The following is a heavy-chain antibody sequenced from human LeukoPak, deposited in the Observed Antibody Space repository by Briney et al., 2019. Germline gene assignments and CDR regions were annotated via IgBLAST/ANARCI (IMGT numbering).Heavy chain of an antibody. CDR2: IKPLGGDT. D-gene: IGHD5-18*01. CDR3: ARGPNYSYGLLDY. J-gene: IGHJ4*02. Sequence: ASVRVSCKAFGYTFTTYFIHWVRQAPGQGLEWMGMIKPLGGDTTYAQKFQGRVTMTRDTSTSTVRMELRSLISEDTAVYFCARGPNYSYGLLDYWGQGTQVTVTS. V-gene: IGHV1-46*03. CDR1: GYTFTTYF.